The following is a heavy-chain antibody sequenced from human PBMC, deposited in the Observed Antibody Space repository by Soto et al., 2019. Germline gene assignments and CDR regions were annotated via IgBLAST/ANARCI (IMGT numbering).Heavy chain of an antibody. Sequence: ESGGGLVQPGGSLRLSCAASGFTFRSYSMNWVRQAPGKGLEWISYVSSTSSIIQYADSVKGRFTMSRDNGKNSLYLQMNSLRDEDTAVYYCARSLETAAGTGEGYWGQGTLVTVSS. D-gene: IGHD6-13*01. V-gene: IGHV3-48*02. CDR2: VSSTSSII. CDR3: ARSLETAAGTGEGY. J-gene: IGHJ4*02. CDR1: GFTFRSYS.